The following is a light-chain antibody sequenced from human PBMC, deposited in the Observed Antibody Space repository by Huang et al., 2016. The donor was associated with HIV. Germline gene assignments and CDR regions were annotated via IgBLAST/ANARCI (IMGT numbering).Light chain of an antibody. CDR1: QDVRTN. J-gene: IGKJ4*01. Sequence: DIQMTQSPSSLSASVGDRVTITCRASQDVRTNLAWFHQKPGKAPKSLIYDASSLQSGVPSRFSGIGYGTDFTLTISSLQPEDIATYYCQQSNTFPLTFGGGTKVEI. V-gene: IGKV1-16*01. CDR3: QQSNTFPLT. CDR2: DAS.